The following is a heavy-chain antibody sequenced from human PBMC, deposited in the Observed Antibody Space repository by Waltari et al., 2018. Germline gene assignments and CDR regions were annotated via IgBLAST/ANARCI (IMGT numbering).Heavy chain of an antibody. V-gene: IGHV3-23*04. Sequence: EVQLVESGGGLVQPGGSLRLSCAASGFTISNYAMSWVRQVPGKGLEWVSALRHIGVDTHYADSVKGRFTISSDNSKDTLYLQMNSLRAEDTAVYYCARERVSGPPHSGYYGMDVWGQGTTVTVSS. CDR2: LRHIGVDT. CDR3: ARERVSGPPHSGYYGMDV. CDR1: GFTISNYA. J-gene: IGHJ6*02. D-gene: IGHD3-3*01.